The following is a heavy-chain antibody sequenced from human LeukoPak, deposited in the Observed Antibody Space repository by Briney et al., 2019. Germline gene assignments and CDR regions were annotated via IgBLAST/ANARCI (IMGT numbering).Heavy chain of an antibody. CDR2: IYPGDSDT. D-gene: IGHD6-13*01. CDR3: SRYRRSSSSLPWFDP. CDR1: GYSFTSYW. J-gene: IGHJ5*02. V-gene: IGHV5-51*01. Sequence: GESLKISCKGSGYSFTSYWIGWVRQMPGKGLEWMGIIYPGDSDTRYSPSFQGQVTISADKSISTAYLQWSSLKASDTAMYYCSRYRRSSSSLPWFDPWGQGTLVTVSS.